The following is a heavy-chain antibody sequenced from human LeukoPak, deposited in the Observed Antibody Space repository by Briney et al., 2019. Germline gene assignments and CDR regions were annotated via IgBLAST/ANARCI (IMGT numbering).Heavy chain of an antibody. V-gene: IGHV4-34*01. D-gene: IGHD3-22*01. CDR3: ARHPTYYYDSSGYYPKYYYGMDV. Sequence: SETLSLTCAVYGGSFSGYYWSWIRQPPGKGLEWIGEINHSGSTNYNPSLKSRVTISVDTSKNQFSLKLSSVTAADTAVYYYARHPTYYYDSSGYYPKYYYGMDVWGQGTTVTVSS. CDR1: GGSFSGYY. J-gene: IGHJ6*02. CDR2: INHSGST.